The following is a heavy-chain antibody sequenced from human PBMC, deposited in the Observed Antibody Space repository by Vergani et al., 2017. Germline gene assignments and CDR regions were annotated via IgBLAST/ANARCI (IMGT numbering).Heavy chain of an antibody. Sequence: EVQLVESGGGLVQPGGSLRLSCAASGFPVSSNSMSWVRKAPGKGLEWGSVIYSGGSTYYADSVKGRFTISRDNSKNTLYLQMNSLRAEDTAVYYCARDLRWYFDYWGQGTLVTVSS. CDR3: ARDLRWYFDY. CDR1: GFPVSSNS. D-gene: IGHD2-15*01. V-gene: IGHV3-66*01. J-gene: IGHJ4*02. CDR2: IYSGGST.